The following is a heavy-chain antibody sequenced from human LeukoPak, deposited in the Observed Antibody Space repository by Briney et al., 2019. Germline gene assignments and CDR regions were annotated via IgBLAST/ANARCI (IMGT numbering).Heavy chain of an antibody. V-gene: IGHV3-73*01. CDR2: IRNKANSYAT. CDR3: STSSSDFGY. J-gene: IGHJ4*02. D-gene: IGHD6-6*01. Sequence: GGSLRLSCAASGFTFSGSAMHWVRQASGKGLEWVGRIRNKANSYATTYAASVKGRFTTSRDDSKNTAYLQMNSLKTEDTAVYYCSTSSSDFGYWGQGTLVTVSS. CDR1: GFTFSGSA.